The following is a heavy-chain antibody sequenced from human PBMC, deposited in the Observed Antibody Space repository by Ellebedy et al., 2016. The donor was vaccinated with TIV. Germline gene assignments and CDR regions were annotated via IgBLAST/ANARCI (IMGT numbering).Heavy chain of an antibody. CDR1: ACSISSGNYY. CDR2: ILYIRTS. Sequence: MPSETLSLTCTVSACSISSGNYYWSRFRQQSGKGLEWLGYILYIRTSFYNPSLKSRVTLSVDTSKNQFSLQLASVTAADTAVHYCARDEYCGDECRMGGWFDPWGQGTLVTVSS. J-gene: IGHJ5*02. D-gene: IGHD2-21*01. V-gene: IGHV4-31*03. CDR3: ARDEYCGDECRMGGWFDP.